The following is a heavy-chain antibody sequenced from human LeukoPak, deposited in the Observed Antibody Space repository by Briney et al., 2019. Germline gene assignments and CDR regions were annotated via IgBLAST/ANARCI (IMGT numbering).Heavy chain of an antibody. J-gene: IGHJ4*02. CDR2: IYYSGST. Sequence: SQTLSLTCTVSGGSISSGGYYWSWLRQHPGKGLEWIGYIYYSGSTYYNPSLKSRVTISVDTSKNQFSLKLSSVTAADTAVYYCARDNYGGGLDYWGQGTLVTVSS. CDR1: GGSISSGGYY. V-gene: IGHV4-31*03. CDR3: ARDNYGGGLDY. D-gene: IGHD3-16*01.